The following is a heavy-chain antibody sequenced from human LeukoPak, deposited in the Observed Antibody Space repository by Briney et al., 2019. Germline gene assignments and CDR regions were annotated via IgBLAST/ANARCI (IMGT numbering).Heavy chain of an antibody. J-gene: IGHJ4*02. CDR3: ALSGSYAPFDY. Sequence: GASVKVSCKASGYTFASYGISWVRQAPGQGLEWMGWIIAYNGNTNYAQKLQGRVTMTTDTSTSTAYMELRSLRSDDTAVYYCALSGSYAPFDYWGQGTLVTVSS. D-gene: IGHD1-26*01. V-gene: IGHV1-18*01. CDR1: GYTFASYG. CDR2: IIAYNGNT.